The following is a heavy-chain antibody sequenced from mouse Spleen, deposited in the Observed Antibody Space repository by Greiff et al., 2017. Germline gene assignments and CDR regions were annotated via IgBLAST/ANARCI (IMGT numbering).Heavy chain of an antibody. V-gene: IGHV1-72*01. CDR3: AYSYYSYDGAY. CDR1: GYTFTSYW. Sequence: QVQLQQPGAELVKPGASVKLSCKASGYTFTSYWMHWVKQRPGRGLEWIGRIDPNSGGTKYNEKFKSKATLTVDKPSSTAYMQLSSLTSEDSAVYYCAYSYYSYDGAYWGQGTLVTVSA. CDR2: IDPNSGGT. J-gene: IGHJ3*01. D-gene: IGHD2-12*01.